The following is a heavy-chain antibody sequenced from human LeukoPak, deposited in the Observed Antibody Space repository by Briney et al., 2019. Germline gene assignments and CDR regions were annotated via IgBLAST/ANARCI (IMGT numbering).Heavy chain of an antibody. CDR1: GGTFSSYA. J-gene: IGHJ6*03. CDR3: ARVSAAQYYYYYMDV. V-gene: IGHV1-69*13. D-gene: IGHD2-2*01. Sequence: ASVKVSCKASGGTFSSYAISWVRQAPGQGLEWMGGIIPIFGTANYAQKFQGRVTITADESTSTAYMELRSLRSDDTAVYYCARVSAAQYYYYYMDVWGKGTTVTISS. CDR2: IIPIFGTA.